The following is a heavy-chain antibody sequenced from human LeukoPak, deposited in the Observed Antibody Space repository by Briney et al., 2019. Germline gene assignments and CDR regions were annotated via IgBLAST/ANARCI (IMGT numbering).Heavy chain of an antibody. Sequence: SETLSLTCTVSGDSISLYYWSWIRQPPGKGLEWIGYIYYTGNTKYNPSLKSRVTMSVDTSKNQFSLRLSSVTAADTAVYYCARKTGDLYYFDYWGQGTLVTVSS. CDR2: IYYTGNT. J-gene: IGHJ4*02. CDR3: ARKTGDLYYFDY. CDR1: GDSISLYY. V-gene: IGHV4-59*01. D-gene: IGHD7-27*01.